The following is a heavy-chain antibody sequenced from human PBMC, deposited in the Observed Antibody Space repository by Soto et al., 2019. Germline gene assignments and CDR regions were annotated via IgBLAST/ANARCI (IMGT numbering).Heavy chain of an antibody. CDR1: GYTFTSYG. D-gene: IGHD3-10*01. V-gene: IGHV1-18*01. CDR2: ISAYNGNT. Sequence: QVQLVQSGAEVKKPGASVKVSCKASGYTFTSYGISWVRQAPGQGLEWMGWISAYNGNTNYAQKLQGRVTMTTDTSTSTAYRELRSLRSDDTAVYYCARSITMVRDPKKETLNWFDPWGQGTLVTVSS. J-gene: IGHJ5*02. CDR3: ARSITMVRDPKKETLNWFDP.